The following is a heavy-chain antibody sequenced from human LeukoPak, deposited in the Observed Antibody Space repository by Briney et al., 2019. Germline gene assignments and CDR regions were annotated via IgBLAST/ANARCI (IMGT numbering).Heavy chain of an antibody. CDR3: ATGAPEVTGLDY. J-gene: IGHJ4*02. D-gene: IGHD1-14*01. V-gene: IGHV3-15*01. Sequence: GGSLRLSCAASGFTFSNAWMNWVRQAPGQGLEWAGRIKSKSVGGTIEYAPPVKGRFTISRDDSKNTLYLQVNSLTTEDTAVYYCATGAPEVTGLDYWGQGTLVTVSS. CDR1: GFTFSNAW. CDR2: IKSKSVGGTI.